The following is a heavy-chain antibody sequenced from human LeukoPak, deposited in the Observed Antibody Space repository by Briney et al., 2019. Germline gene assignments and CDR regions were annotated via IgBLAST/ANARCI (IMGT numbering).Heavy chain of an antibody. CDR2: ISYDGSNK. D-gene: IGHD6-19*01. CDR3: AKVTAEYYYYYYMDV. CDR1: GFTFSSYG. J-gene: IGHJ6*03. V-gene: IGHV3-30*18. Sequence: GGSLRLSCAASGFTFSSYGMHWVRQAPGKGLEWVAVISYDGSNKYYADSVKGRFTISRDNSKNTLYLQMNGLRAEDTAVYYCAKVTAEYYYYYYMDVWGKGTTVTVSS.